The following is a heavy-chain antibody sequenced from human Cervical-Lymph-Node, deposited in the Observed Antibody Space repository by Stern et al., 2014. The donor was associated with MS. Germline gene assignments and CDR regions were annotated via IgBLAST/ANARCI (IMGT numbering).Heavy chain of an antibody. CDR2: IYYSGST. CDR3: ARAFWTDLLYYGMDV. Sequence: QLQLQESGPGLVKPSQTLSLTCTVSGGSISSGGYYWSWIRQHPGKGLEXIGYIYYSGSTYYNPSLKSRVTISVDTSKNQFSLKLSSVTAADTAVYYCARAFWTDLLYYGMDVWGQGTTVTVSS. CDR1: GGSISSGGYY. J-gene: IGHJ6*02. D-gene: IGHD3/OR15-3a*01. V-gene: IGHV4-31*03.